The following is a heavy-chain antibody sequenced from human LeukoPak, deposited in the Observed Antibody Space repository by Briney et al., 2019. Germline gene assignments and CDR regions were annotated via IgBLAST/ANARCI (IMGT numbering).Heavy chain of an antibody. CDR3: ARGSSYAF. CDR2: ITSNANTI. D-gene: IGHD6-6*01. V-gene: IGHV3-48*03. Sequence: GGSLRLSCAASGFTFSSYEMNWVRQAPGKGLEWVSYITSNANTIYYADSVKGRFTISRDNAKNSLYLQTNSLRAEDTAVYYCARGSSYAFWGQGTLVTVSS. CDR1: GFTFSSYE. J-gene: IGHJ4*02.